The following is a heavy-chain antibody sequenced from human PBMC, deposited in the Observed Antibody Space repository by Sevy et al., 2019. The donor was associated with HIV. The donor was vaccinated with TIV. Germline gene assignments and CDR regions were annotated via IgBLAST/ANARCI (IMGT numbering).Heavy chain of an antibody. CDR1: GYTFTSQY. V-gene: IGHV1-46*01. D-gene: IGHD3-9*01. J-gene: IGHJ4*02. Sequence: ASVKVSCKASGYTFTSQYMHWVRQAPGQGLEWMEIINPSGGSTTYAQKFQGRVTMTRDTSTSTVYMELSSLRSEDTAVYYCARDSDNYDILTGYYPFDYWGQGTLVTVSS. CDR2: INPSGGST. CDR3: ARDSDNYDILTGYYPFDY.